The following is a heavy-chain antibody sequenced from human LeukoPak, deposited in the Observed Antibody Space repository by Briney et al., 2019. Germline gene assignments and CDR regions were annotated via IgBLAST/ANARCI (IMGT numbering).Heavy chain of an antibody. D-gene: IGHD3-16*01. CDR2: INPNSGGT. J-gene: IGHJ5*02. V-gene: IGHV1-2*06. CDR1: GYTFTGYY. CDR3: ARAYEYGWFAP. Sequence: ASVKVSCKASGYTFTGYYMHWVRQAPGQGLEWMGRINPNSGGTNYAQKFQGRVTMTRDTSISTGNMELSGLRSDDTAVYYCARAYEYGWFAPWGQGTLVTVSS.